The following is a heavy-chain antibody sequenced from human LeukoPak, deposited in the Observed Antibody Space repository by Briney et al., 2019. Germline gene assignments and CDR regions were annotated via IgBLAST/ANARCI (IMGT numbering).Heavy chain of an antibody. CDR3: AREVRSSSWLTTGLYGMDV. V-gene: IGHV4-4*07. Sequence: PSETLSLTCTVSGGSISSYYWSWIRQPAGKGLEWIGRIYTSGSTNYNPSLKSRVTMSVDTSKNQFSLKLSSVTAADTAVYYCAREVRSSSWLTTGLYGMDVWGQGTTVTVSS. J-gene: IGHJ6*02. CDR1: GGSISSYY. D-gene: IGHD6-13*01. CDR2: IYTSGST.